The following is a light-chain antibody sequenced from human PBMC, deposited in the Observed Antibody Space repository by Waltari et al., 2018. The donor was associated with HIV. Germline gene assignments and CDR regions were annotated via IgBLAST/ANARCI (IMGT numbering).Light chain of an antibody. CDR2: CNT. V-gene: IGLV1-40*01. J-gene: IGLJ3*02. CDR3: QSYDSSLSGRV. CDR1: SSNIGAGYD. Sequence: QSVLTQPPSVSGAPGQRVTISCTGSSSNIGAGYDVHWYQQLPGTAAKLLFYCNTHRPSGVPVRFSGSKSGTSSSLAITGLQAEDESDYYCQSYDSSLSGRVFGGGTKLTVL.